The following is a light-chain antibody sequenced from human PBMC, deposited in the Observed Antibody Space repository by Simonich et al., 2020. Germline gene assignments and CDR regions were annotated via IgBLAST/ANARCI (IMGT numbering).Light chain of an antibody. CDR3: QQYNNWPLT. Sequence: EIVMTQSPATLSVSPGERATLSCRASQSVSSKLAWYQQKPRQAPSLLIYGASTRATGIPARFSGSGSETEFTLTISSLQSEDFAVYYCQQYNNWPLTFGGGTKVEIK. J-gene: IGKJ4*01. V-gene: IGKV3-15*01. CDR2: GAS. CDR1: QSVSSK.